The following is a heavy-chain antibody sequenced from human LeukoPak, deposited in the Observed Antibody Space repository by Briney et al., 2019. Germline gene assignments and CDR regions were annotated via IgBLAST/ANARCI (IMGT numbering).Heavy chain of an antibody. CDR2: IYPGDSDT. CDR3: ARDGCSGGSCYWDYYYGTDV. V-gene: IGHV5-51*01. J-gene: IGHJ6*02. D-gene: IGHD2-15*01. Sequence: GESLKISCKGSGYSFTSYWIGWVRQMPGKGLEWMGIIYPGDSDTRYSPSFQGQVIISADKSISTAYLQWSSLKASDTAMYYCARDGCSGGSCYWDYYYGTDVWGQGTTVTVSS. CDR1: GYSFTSYW.